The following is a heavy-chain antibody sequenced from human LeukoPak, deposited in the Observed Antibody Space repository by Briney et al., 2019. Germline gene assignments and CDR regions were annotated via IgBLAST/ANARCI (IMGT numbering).Heavy chain of an antibody. CDR2: FDPEADET. V-gene: IGHV1-24*01. Sequence: ASVKVSCTVSGYNFSELCIHWVRQAPGKGLEWMGGFDPEADETIYAPSFQGRLTLIEDRVTDTAYMELICLRSDDTAVYYCVTDLDDSADYWGQGTLVTVST. CDR1: GYNFSELC. CDR3: VTDLDDSADY. J-gene: IGHJ4*02. D-gene: IGHD1-1*01.